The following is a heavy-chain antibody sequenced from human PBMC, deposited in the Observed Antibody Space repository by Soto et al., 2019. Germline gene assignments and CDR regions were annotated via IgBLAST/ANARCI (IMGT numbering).Heavy chain of an antibody. CDR2: ISGSGGST. CDR1: GFTFSSYA. J-gene: IGHJ5*02. CDR3: ANTHRYCTNGVCEGHPNWFDP. Sequence: GGSLRLSCAASGFTFSSYAMSWVRQAPGKGLEWVSAISGSGGSTYYADSVKGRFTISRDNSKNTLYLQMNSLRAEDTAVYYCANTHRYCTNGVCEGHPNWFDPWGQGTLVTVSS. V-gene: IGHV3-23*01. D-gene: IGHD2-8*01.